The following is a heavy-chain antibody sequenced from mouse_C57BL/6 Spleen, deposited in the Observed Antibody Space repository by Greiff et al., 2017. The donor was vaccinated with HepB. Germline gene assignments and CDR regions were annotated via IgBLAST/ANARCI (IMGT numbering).Heavy chain of an antibody. Sequence: VQLQQPGTELVKPGASVKLSCKASGYTFTSYWMHWVKQRPGQGLEWIGNINPSNGGTNYNEKVKSKATLTGDKSSSTAYMQLSSLTSEDSAVYYCARSYGYDGYYYAMDYWGQGTSVTVSS. CDR3: ARSYGYDGYYYAMDY. CDR2: INPSNGGT. D-gene: IGHD2-2*01. CDR1: GYTFTSYW. V-gene: IGHV1-53*01. J-gene: IGHJ4*01.